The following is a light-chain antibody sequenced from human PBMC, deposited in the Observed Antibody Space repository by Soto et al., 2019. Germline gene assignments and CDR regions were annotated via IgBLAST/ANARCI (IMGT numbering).Light chain of an antibody. CDR2: EVS. CDR3: SSYTTSSTYV. Sequence: QSALTQPASVSGSPGQSITISCTGTSSDVGGYNYVSWYQQHPGKAPKLMISEVSNRPSGVSNRFSGSKSGNTASLTISGLQAEDEADYYCSSYTTSSTYVFVTGTKVTV. CDR1: SSDVGGYNY. V-gene: IGLV2-14*01. J-gene: IGLJ1*01.